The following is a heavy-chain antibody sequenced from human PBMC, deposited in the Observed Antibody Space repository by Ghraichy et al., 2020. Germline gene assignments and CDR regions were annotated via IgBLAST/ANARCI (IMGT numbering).Heavy chain of an antibody. V-gene: IGHV3-30-3*01. CDR1: GFTTLSRYS. J-gene: IGHJ3*02. CDR2: LSFGGSDD. D-gene: IGHD3-16*01. Sequence: GGSLRLSCEASGFTTLSRYSFHWVRPAPGRGLEWVAVLSFGGSDDFYADSVRGRFIISRDNSRKTVYLQMNSLTSEDTAVYFCSREGDGTDSTQYAFDIWGQGTMVIVSS. CDR3: SREGDGTDSTQYAFDI.